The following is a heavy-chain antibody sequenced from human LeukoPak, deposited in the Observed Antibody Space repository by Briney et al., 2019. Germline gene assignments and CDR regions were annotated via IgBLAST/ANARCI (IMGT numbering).Heavy chain of an antibody. CDR3: ARVRGVSGLYYFDY. CDR2: ISSSGSTI. Sequence: PGGSLRPSCAASGFTFSSYEMNWVRQAPGKGLEWVSYISSSGSTIYYADSVKGRFTISRDNAKNSLYLQMNSLRAEDTAVYYCARVRGVSGLYYFDYWGQGTLVTVSS. CDR1: GFTFSSYE. V-gene: IGHV3-48*03. D-gene: IGHD3-3*01. J-gene: IGHJ4*02.